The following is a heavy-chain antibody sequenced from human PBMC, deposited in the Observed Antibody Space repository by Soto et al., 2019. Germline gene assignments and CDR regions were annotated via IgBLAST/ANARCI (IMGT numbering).Heavy chain of an antibody. CDR2: IRSKANSYAT. V-gene: IGHV3-73*01. D-gene: IGHD2-21*01. CDR3: TRHTQEVISDY. CDR1: GFTFSGSA. J-gene: IGHJ4*02. Sequence: GGSLRLSCAASGFTFSGSAMHWVRQASGKGLEWVGRIRSKANSYATAYAASVKGRFTISRDDSKNTAYLQMNSLKTEDMAVYYCTRHTQEVISDYWGLGTLVTVSS.